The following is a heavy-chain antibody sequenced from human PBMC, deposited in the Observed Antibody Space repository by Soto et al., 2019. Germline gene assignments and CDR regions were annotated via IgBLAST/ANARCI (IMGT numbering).Heavy chain of an antibody. CDR2: ISYDGSNK. Sequence: GGSLRLSCAASGFTFSSYGMHWVRQAPGKGLEWVAVISYDGSNKYYADSVKGRFTISRDNSKNTLYLQMNSLRAEDTAVYYCAKDPGVFYYYMDVWGKGTTVTVSS. D-gene: IGHD2-8*01. V-gene: IGHV3-30*18. CDR3: AKDPGVFYYYMDV. CDR1: GFTFSSYG. J-gene: IGHJ6*03.